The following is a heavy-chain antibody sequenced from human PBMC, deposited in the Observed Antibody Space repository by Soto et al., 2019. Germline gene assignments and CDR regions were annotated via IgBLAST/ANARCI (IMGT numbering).Heavy chain of an antibody. Sequence: PSETLSLTCTVSGDSIGTTHSYWAWIRQSPGKGPEWIGNIHYSGSTYYMPSLRSRVTLSVDTSKNQFSLRLTSVTAEDTAVYYCARHEGNGNVWPLDYWGQGILVTVS. CDR2: IHYSGST. V-gene: IGHV4-39*01. CDR3: ARHEGNGNVWPLDY. J-gene: IGHJ4*02. CDR1: GDSIGTTHSY. D-gene: IGHD2-8*01.